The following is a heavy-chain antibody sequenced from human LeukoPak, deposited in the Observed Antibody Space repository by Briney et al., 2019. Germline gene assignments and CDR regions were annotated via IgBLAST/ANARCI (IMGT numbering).Heavy chain of an antibody. CDR2: IRYDGSNK. V-gene: IGHV3-30*02. J-gene: IGHJ5*02. CDR1: GFTFSSYG. D-gene: IGHD3-22*01. Sequence: TGGSLRLSCAASGFTFSSYGMHWVRQAPGKGLEWVAFIRYDGSNKYYADSVKGRFTISRDNSKNTLYLQMNSLGAEDTAVYYCAKSYRTYYYDSSGYENWFDPWGQGTLVTVSS. CDR3: AKSYRTYYYDSSGYENWFDP.